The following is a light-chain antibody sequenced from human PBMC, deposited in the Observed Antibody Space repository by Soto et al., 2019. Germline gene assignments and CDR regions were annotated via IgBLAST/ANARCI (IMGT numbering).Light chain of an antibody. CDR2: DAS. J-gene: IGKJ1*01. CDR3: QQSYSTPPT. Sequence: DIQMTQSPSTLCASVGDRVTTACRTSQSISTWLAWYQQKPGKAPKVLIYDASSLESGVPSRFGGGGSGTDFTLTISSLQPEDFATYYCQQSYSTPPTFGQGTKVDI. CDR1: QSISTW. V-gene: IGKV1-39*01.